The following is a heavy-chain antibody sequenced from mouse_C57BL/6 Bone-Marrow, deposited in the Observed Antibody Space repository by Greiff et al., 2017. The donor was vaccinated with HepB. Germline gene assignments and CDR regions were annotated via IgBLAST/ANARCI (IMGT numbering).Heavy chain of an antibody. V-gene: IGHV1-52*01. CDR3: ARSGLYGNWFAY. CDR2: IDPSDSET. Sequence: VQLQQPGAELVRPGSSVKLSCKASGYTFTSYWMHWVKQRPIQGLEWIGNIDPSDSETHYNQKFKDKATLTVDKSSSTAYMQLSSLTSEDSAVYYCARSGLYGNWFAYWGQGTLVTVSA. D-gene: IGHD2-1*01. J-gene: IGHJ3*01. CDR1: GYTFTSYW.